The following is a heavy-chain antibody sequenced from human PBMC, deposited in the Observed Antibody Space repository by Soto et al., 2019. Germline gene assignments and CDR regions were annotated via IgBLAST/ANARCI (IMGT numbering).Heavy chain of an antibody. CDR2: IYSGGNT. V-gene: IGHV3-53*05. D-gene: IGHD3-16*01. Sequence: GGSLRLSCAASGFTVSSNYMSWVRQAPGKGLEWVSVIYSGGNTNYAQNFQGRVTMTTDTSTSTAYMELRSLRSDDTAVYYCARGGTPIDYWGQGTLVTVSS. CDR3: ARGGTPIDY. J-gene: IGHJ4*02. CDR1: GFTVSSNY.